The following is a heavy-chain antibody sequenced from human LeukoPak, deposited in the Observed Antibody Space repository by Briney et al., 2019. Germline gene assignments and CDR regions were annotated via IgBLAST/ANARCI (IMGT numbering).Heavy chain of an antibody. CDR1: GYTLTIYA. D-gene: IGHD3-10*01. CDR2: IKAGNGNT. Sequence: ASVKVSCKASGYTLTIYAMQWGRHAPRRRGEWMGWIKAGNGNTKYSQKFQGRVTITRDTSASTAYMELSSLRSEDTAVYYCARDPRNYYGSGSYSGAFDIWGQGTMVTVSS. CDR3: ARDPRNYYGSGSYSGAFDI. J-gene: IGHJ3*02. V-gene: IGHV1-3*01.